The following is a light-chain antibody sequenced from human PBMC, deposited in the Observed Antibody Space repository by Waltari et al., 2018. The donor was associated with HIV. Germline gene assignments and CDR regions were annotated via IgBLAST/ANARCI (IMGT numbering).Light chain of an antibody. V-gene: IGLV2-14*01. CDR1: SSDVGGYNY. CDR2: EVS. CDR3: SSYTSSSTHVV. Sequence: QSALTQPASVSGSPGQSITISCTGTSSDVGGYNYVSWYQQHPCKAPKLMIYEVSNRPSGVSNRFSCSKSGNTASLTISGLQAEDEADYYCSSYTSSSTHVVFGGGTKLTVL. J-gene: IGLJ2*01.